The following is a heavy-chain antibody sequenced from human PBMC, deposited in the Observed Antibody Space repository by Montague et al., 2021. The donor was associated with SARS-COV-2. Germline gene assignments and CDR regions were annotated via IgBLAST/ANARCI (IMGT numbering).Heavy chain of an antibody. CDR2: ISDSGST. V-gene: IGHV4-59*08. CDR1: GDSISNYS. D-gene: IGHD2-15*01. Sequence: SETLSLTCSVSGDSISNYSWSWIRQPPGKGLEWIGYISDSGSTNYNPSLTSRVTMSVDTSKNQFSLKVNSVTAADTAVYYCARHYSATLPAVYWGQGTLVTVSS. CDR3: ARHYSATLPAVY. J-gene: IGHJ4*02.